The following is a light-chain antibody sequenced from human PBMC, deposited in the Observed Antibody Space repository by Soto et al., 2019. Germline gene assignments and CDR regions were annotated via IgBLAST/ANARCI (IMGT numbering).Light chain of an antibody. V-gene: IGLV1-44*01. CDR1: SSKIGSNT. CDR2: TAG. CDR3: SAWDNSLNGYV. J-gene: IGLJ1*01. Sequence: QHVLTQPLSVSASPGQRVTISCSGGSSKIGSNTVAWYQHLPGTAPPRLIFTAGQRPSGVPGRFSGSKSGTSASLAISGLQSEDEGDYYCSAWDNSLNGYVFGPGTKLTVL.